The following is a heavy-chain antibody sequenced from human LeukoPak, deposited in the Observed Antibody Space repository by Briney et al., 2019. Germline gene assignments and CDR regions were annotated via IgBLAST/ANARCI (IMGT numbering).Heavy chain of an antibody. CDR1: GFTFTDYY. Sequence: PGGSLRLSCAASGFTFTDYYMSWIRQAPGKGLEWLSYISSSGSTIYYADSVKGRFTISRDNAKNSLYLQMNSLRAEDTAVYYCARGPSSGWYLKGWFDPWGQGTLVTVSS. CDR2: ISSSGSTI. CDR3: ARGPSSGWYLKGWFDP. D-gene: IGHD6-19*01. J-gene: IGHJ5*02. V-gene: IGHV3-11*04.